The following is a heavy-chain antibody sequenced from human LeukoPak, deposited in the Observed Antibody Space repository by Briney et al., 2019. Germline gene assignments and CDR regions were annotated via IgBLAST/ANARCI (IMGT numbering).Heavy chain of an antibody. CDR1: GFTFSSYA. V-gene: IGHV3-30*18. CDR2: ISYDGSNE. CDR3: AKDFRYCSSTSCFWMNALVDY. D-gene: IGHD2-2*01. Sequence: GGSLRLSSAASGFTFSSYAMHWVRQAPGKGLEWVAVISYDGSNEYYADSVKGRFTISRDNSKNTLYLQMNSLRAEDTAVYYCAKDFRYCSSTSCFWMNALVDYWGQGTLVTVSS. J-gene: IGHJ4*02.